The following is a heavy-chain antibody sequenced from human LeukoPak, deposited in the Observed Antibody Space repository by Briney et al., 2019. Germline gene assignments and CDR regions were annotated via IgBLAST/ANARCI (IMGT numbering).Heavy chain of an antibody. Sequence: PSETLSLTCTVSGGSISSSSYYWGWIRQPPGKGLEWIGSIYYSGSTYYNPSLKSRVTISVDTSKNQFSLKLSSVTAADTAVYYCARDIHYSSGYYYSWGYWGQGTLVTVSS. CDR1: GGSISSSSYY. CDR2: IYYSGST. CDR3: ARDIHYSSGYYYSWGY. D-gene: IGHD3-22*01. J-gene: IGHJ4*01. V-gene: IGHV4-39*07.